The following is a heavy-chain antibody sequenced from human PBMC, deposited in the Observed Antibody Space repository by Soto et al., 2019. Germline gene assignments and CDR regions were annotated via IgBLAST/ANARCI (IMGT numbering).Heavy chain of an antibody. V-gene: IGHV3-74*01. D-gene: IGHD3-10*01. J-gene: IGHJ6*02. CDR3: ARAVRSGSYPYYYYGMYV. CDR1: GFPFSHSW. CDR2: INSDGSST. Sequence: WSLRLSCAASGFPFSHSWMQWVRQAPGKGLVWFSRINSDGSSTSYADSVKGRFTISRDNAKNTLYLQMNSLRAEDTAVYYCARAVRSGSYPYYYYGMYVWGQGTTVTVSS.